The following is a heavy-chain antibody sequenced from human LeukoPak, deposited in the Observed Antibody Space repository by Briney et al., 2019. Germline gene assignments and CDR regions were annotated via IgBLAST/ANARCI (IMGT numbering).Heavy chain of an antibody. D-gene: IGHD5-24*01. V-gene: IGHV3-7*01. CDR3: ARSQSTMATWSLDY. J-gene: IGHJ4*02. CDR2: INQDGSDI. Sequence: GGPLRLSCATSGFTFNKYRMTWVRQAPGKGLEWVANINQDGSDIYYLDSLGGRFTISRDNAAGSLFLHMDSLTVEDTDVYYCARSQSTMATWSLDYWGRGTRVTVSS. CDR1: GFTFNKYR.